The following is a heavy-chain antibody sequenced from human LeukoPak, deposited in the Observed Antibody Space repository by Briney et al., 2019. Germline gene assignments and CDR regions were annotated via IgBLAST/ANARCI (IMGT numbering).Heavy chain of an antibody. V-gene: IGHV3-33*01. CDR3: ARDRGGTYTVGGAFDV. J-gene: IGHJ3*01. CDR1: GCTFSHLG. CDR2: IFYNGGNK. D-gene: IGHD1-26*01. Sequence: PGGSLRLSCAASGCTFSHLGMHWIRQAPGKGREWVAVIFYNGGNKYYGDSVKGRFTISRDNSKNTHDLQMNSLRAEDTGVYYCARDRGGTYTVGGAFDVWGQGILVTVSS.